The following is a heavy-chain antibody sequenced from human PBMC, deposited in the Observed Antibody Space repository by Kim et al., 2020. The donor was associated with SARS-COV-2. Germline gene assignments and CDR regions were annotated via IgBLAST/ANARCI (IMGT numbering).Heavy chain of an antibody. J-gene: IGHJ6*02. CDR3: ARERRYSYGFSYGMDV. CDR2: ISSSSSTI. D-gene: IGHD5-18*01. CDR1: GFTFSSYS. Sequence: GGSLRLSCAASGFTFSSYSMNWVRQAPGKGLEWVSYISSSSSTIYYADSVKGRFTISRDNAKNSLYLQMNSLRDEDTAVYYCARERRYSYGFSYGMDVWGQGTTVTVSS. V-gene: IGHV3-48*02.